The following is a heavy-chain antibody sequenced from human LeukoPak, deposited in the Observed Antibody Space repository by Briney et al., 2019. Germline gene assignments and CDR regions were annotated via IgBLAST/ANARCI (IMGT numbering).Heavy chain of an antibody. CDR3: ARGHRYNNGYPYFDS. J-gene: IGHJ4*02. CDR2: VYDNGRTNYSGRT. D-gene: IGHD5-12*01. CDR1: GGSMSDSY. Sequence: SETLSLTCGVSGGSMSDSYWSWIRQPPGKGLEWIGFVYDNGRTNYSGRTNYNPSLAGRVTMSMDTSKNQFSLKMSSVTAADTAVYFCARGHRYNNGYPYFDSWGQGTPVSVSS. V-gene: IGHV4-59*01.